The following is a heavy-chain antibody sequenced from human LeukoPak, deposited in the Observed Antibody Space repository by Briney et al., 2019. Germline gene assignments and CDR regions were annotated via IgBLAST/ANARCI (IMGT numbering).Heavy chain of an antibody. D-gene: IGHD6-19*01. V-gene: IGHV3-23*01. CDR3: AKESSSGWYHYYCGMDV. J-gene: IGHJ6*02. Sequence: GGSLRLSCAASGFTFSSYAMSWVRQAPGKGLEWVSAISGRGGSTYYADSVKGRFTISRDNSKNTLYLQMNSLRAEDTAVYYCAKESSSGWYHYYCGMDVWGQGTTVTVSS. CDR1: GFTFSSYA. CDR2: ISGRGGST.